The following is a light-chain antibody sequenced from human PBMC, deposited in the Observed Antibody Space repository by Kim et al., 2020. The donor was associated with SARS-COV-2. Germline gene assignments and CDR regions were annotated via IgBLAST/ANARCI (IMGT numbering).Light chain of an antibody. Sequence: PGERVTLSCRASQSVSTNLAWYQQKRGQTPRLLISGASTRATGTPARFSGSGSGTEFTLTISNLQSEDIGVYYCQHYTNWPPAWTFGQGTKVDIK. CDR1: QSVSTN. J-gene: IGKJ1*01. CDR2: GAS. CDR3: QHYTNWPPAWT. V-gene: IGKV3-15*01.